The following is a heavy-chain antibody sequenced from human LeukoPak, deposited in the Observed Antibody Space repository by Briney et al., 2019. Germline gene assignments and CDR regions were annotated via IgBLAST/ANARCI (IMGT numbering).Heavy chain of an antibody. CDR1: GGSFSGYY. CDR3: ARQDDILTGPSGLSDY. J-gene: IGHJ4*02. Sequence: SETLSLTCAVYGGSFSGYYWSWIRQPPGKGLEWIGYIYYSGSTNCNPSLKSRVTISVDTSKNQFSLKLSSVTAADTAVYYCARQDDILTGPSGLSDYWGQGTLVTVSS. CDR2: IYYSGST. D-gene: IGHD3-9*01. V-gene: IGHV4-59*08.